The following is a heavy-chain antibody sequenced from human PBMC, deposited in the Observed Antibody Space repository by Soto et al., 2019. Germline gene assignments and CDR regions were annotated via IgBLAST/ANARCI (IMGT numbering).Heavy chain of an antibody. V-gene: IGHV1-24*01. CDR3: ATRGSSGRPTADY. J-gene: IGHJ4*02. CDR2: FDPEDGET. D-gene: IGHD3-22*01. Sequence: ASVKFSCKASGDGFSNYGFSWVRQAPGKGLEWMGGFDPEDGETIYAQKFQGRVTMTEDTSTDTAYMELSSLRSEDTAVYYCATRGSSGRPTADYWGQGTLVTVSS. CDR1: GDGFSNYG.